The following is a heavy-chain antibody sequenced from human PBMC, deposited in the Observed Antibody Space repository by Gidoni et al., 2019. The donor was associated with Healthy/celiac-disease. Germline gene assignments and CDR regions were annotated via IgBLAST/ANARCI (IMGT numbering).Heavy chain of an antibody. CDR2: MNPNSGNT. J-gene: IGHJ5*02. D-gene: IGHD3-22*01. V-gene: IGHV1-8*01. Sequence: QVQLVQSGAEVKKPGASVKVSCKASGFTFTSYDINWVRQATGQGLEWMGWMNPNSGNTGYAQKFQGRVTMTRNTSISTAYMELSSLRSEDTAVYYCARGYYYDSSGYYINWFDPWGQGTLVTVSS. CDR1: GFTFTSYD. CDR3: ARGYYYDSSGYYINWFDP.